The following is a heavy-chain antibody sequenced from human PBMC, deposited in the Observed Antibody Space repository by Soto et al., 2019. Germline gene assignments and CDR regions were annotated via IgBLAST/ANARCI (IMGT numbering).Heavy chain of an antibody. Sequence: SETLSLTCAVYGGSFSGYYWSWIRQPPGKGLEWIGEINHSGSTNYNPSLKSRVTISVDTSKNQFSLKLSSVTAADTAVYYCARGRSAYFDYWGQGTLVTVSS. CDR1: GGSFSGYY. CDR2: INHSGST. V-gene: IGHV4-34*01. J-gene: IGHJ4*02. CDR3: ARGRSAYFDY.